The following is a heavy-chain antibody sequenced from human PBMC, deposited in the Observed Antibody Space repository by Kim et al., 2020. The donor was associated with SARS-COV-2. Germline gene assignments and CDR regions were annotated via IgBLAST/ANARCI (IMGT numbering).Heavy chain of an antibody. CDR2: IYYSGST. V-gene: IGHV4-31*11. J-gene: IGHJ3*02. CDR3: ARASLTMIVVVGAFDI. Sequence: SETLSLTCAVSGGSISSGGYYWSWLRQHPGKGLEWIGYIYYSGSTYSNPSHKSRVTISVDTSKNQFTLKLSSVTAADTAVYYCARASLTMIVVVGAFDIWGQGTLVTVSS. CDR1: GGSISSGGYY. D-gene: IGHD3-22*01.